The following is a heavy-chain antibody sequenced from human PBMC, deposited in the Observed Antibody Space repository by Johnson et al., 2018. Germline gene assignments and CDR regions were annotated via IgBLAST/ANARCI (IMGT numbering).Heavy chain of an antibody. CDR1: GFTFSSYG. CDR3: AKPYYYDSSGYAFDI. J-gene: IGHJ3*02. D-gene: IGHD3-22*01. V-gene: IGHV3-30*18. CDR2: ISYDGSNK. Sequence: QLVQSGGGVVQPGRSLRLSCAASGFTFSSYGMHWVRQAPGKGLEWVAVISYDGSNKYYADSVKGRFTISRDNSKNTLYLQMNSLRAEDTAVYYCAKPYYYDSSGYAFDIWGQGTMVTVSS.